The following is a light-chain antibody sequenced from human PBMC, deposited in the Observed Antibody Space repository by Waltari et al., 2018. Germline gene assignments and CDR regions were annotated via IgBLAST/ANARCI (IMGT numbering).Light chain of an antibody. CDR2: LNSDGSH. Sequence: QLVLTQSPSASASLGASVKLTCTLSRGHSSYAIAWHQQQPEKGPRYLMKLNSDGSHSKGDGIPDRFSGSSSGAERYLTISSLQSEDEADYYCQTWGTGLNWVFGGGTKLTVL. CDR1: RGHSSYA. J-gene: IGLJ3*02. V-gene: IGLV4-69*01. CDR3: QTWGTGLNWV.